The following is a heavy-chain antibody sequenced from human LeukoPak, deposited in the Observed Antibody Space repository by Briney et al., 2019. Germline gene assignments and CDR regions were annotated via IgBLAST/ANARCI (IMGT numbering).Heavy chain of an antibody. CDR2: IKSKTDGGTT. CDR1: GFTFSNAW. J-gene: IGHJ4*02. Sequence: GGSLRLSCAASGFTFSNAWMSWVRQAPGKGLEWVGRIKSKTDGGTTDYAARGKGRFTISRDDSKNTMHLQMNSLQTDATAVYYCTPHPDIVLVVHPHGAVDYCGQGPLVPVSS. D-gene: IGHD2-8*02. V-gene: IGHV3-15*01. CDR3: TPHPDIVLVVHPHGAVDY.